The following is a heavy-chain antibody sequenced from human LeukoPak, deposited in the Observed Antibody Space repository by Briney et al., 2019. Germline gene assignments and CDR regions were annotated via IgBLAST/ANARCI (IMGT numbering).Heavy chain of an antibody. D-gene: IGHD5-12*01. CDR3: AKDDAWLRYAC. J-gene: IGHJ4*02. CDR1: GFTFSSYG. CDR2: ISGSGGST. V-gene: IGHV3-23*01. Sequence: GGTLRLSCAASGFTFSSYGMSWVRQAPGKGLEWVSAISGSGGSTYYADSVKGWFTISRGNSKNTLYLQMNSLRTEDTAVYFCAKDDAWLRYACWGPGTLVTVSS.